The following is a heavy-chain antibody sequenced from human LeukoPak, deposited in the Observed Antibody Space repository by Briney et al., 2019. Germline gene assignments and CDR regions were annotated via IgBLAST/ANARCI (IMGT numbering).Heavy chain of an antibody. J-gene: IGHJ4*02. V-gene: IGHV3-48*03. Sequence: GGSLRLSCAASGFTFSSYGMNWVRQAPGKGLEWVSYISSSGSTIYYADSVKGRFTISRDNAKNSLYLQMNSLRAEDTAVYYCARGGYYDSSGYDYWGQGTLVTVSS. D-gene: IGHD3-22*01. CDR1: GFTFSSYG. CDR2: ISSSGSTI. CDR3: ARGGYYDSSGYDY.